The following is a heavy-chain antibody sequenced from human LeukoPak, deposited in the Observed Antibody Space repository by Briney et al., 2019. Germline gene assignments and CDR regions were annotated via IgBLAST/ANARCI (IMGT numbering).Heavy chain of an antibody. D-gene: IGHD1-14*01. CDR2: FDPEDGET. CDR3: ATAPISGDAFDI. J-gene: IGHJ3*02. CDR1: GYTLTELS. Sequence: ASVRVSCKVSGYTLTELSMHWVRQAPGKGLEWMGGFDPEDGETIYAQKFQGRVTMTEDTSTDTAYMELSSLRSEDTAVYYCATAPISGDAFDIWGQGTMVTVSS. V-gene: IGHV1-24*01.